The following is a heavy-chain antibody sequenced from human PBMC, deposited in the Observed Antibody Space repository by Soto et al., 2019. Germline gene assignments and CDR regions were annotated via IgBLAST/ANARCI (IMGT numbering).Heavy chain of an antibody. Sequence: QVQLVESGGGLVKPGESLRLSCAVSGFTFSDYYMTWIRQAPGKGLEWVSYISSSTSHINYADSVKGRFTISRDNAQNSLFLQRNSLTAEDTAVYYCARGRGAAADYFDFWGQGTLVTVSS. V-gene: IGHV3-11*05. D-gene: IGHD6-13*01. J-gene: IGHJ4*02. CDR1: GFTFSDYY. CDR2: ISSSTSHI. CDR3: ARGRGAAADYFDF.